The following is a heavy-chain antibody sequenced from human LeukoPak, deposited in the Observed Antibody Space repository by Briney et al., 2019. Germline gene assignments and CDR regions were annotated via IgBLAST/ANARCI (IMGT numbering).Heavy chain of an antibody. Sequence: ETLSLTCTVSGGSISSYYWSWVRQAPGKGLEWVSAISGSGGSTYYADSVKGRFTISRDNSKNTLYLQMNSLRAEDTAVYYCAKSMTLDYWGQGTLVTVSS. J-gene: IGHJ4*02. D-gene: IGHD2/OR15-2a*01. V-gene: IGHV3-23*01. CDR1: GGSISSYY. CDR2: ISGSGGST. CDR3: AKSMTLDY.